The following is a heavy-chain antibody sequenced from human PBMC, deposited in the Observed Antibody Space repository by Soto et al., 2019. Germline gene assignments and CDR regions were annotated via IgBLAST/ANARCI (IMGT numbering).Heavy chain of an antibody. CDR3: ALRSMAVVPEY. V-gene: IGHV4-59*01. Sequence: SETLSLTCTVSGGSISSSYWSWIRQPPGKGLESIGYLYYGRSANYNPSLKSRVTLSVDTSTNQYSLTLSSMTAADTAVYYCALRSMAVVPEYWGQGTLVTVS. CDR1: GGSISSSY. J-gene: IGHJ4*02. CDR2: LYYGRSA. D-gene: IGHD3-22*01.